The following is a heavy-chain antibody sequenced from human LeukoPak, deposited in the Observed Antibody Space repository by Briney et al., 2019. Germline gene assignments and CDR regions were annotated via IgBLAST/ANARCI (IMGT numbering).Heavy chain of an antibody. CDR1: GYTFTSYD. D-gene: IGHD5-24*01. V-gene: IGHV1-8*03. CDR3: ARDVRDGYNY. CDR2: MNPNSGNT. Sequence: ASVKVSCKASGYTFTSYDINWVRQATGQGLEWMGWMNPNSGNTGYAQKFQGRVTITRNTSISTAYMELRSLRSDDTAVYYCARDVRDGYNYWGQGTLVTVSS. J-gene: IGHJ4*02.